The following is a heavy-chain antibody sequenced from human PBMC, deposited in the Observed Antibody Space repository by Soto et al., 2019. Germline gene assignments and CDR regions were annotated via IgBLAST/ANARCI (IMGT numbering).Heavy chain of an antibody. CDR3: AKGPRWYSRGWYLRY. CDR1: GFTFSSYA. V-gene: IGHV3-23*01. D-gene: IGHD6-19*01. Sequence: GGSLRLSCAASGFTFSSYAMSWVRQAPGKGLEWVSAISGSGGSTYYADSVKGRFTISRDNSKNTLYLQMNSLRAEDTAVYYCAKGPRWYSRGWYLRYWGQGTLVTVSS. CDR2: ISGSGGST. J-gene: IGHJ4*02.